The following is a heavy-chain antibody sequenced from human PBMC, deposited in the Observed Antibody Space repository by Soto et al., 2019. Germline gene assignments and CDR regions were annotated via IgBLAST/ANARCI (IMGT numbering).Heavy chain of an antibody. V-gene: IGHV1-18*01. CDR2: ISAYNGNT. J-gene: IGHJ4*02. D-gene: IGHD3-22*01. CDR3: ARDTYHATSGYPDY. Sequence: QVKLVQSGAEVKKPGASVKVSCKASDYTFTDYGISWVRQAPGQGLEWMGWISAYNGNTNYAQKFQGRVTMTTDTSTSTAFIELRSLRSDDTAVYDCARDTYHATSGYPDYWGQGTLVTVSS. CDR1: DYTFTDYG.